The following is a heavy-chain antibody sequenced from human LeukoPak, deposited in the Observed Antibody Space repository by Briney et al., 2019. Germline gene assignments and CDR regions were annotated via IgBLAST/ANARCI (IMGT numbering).Heavy chain of an antibody. V-gene: IGHV3-7*01. J-gene: IGHJ6*03. CDR2: IKQDGSEK. CDR3: AKDGQLLPHPTNYYMDV. CDR1: GFTFSSYW. Sequence: TGGSLRLSCAASGFTFSSYWMSWVRQAPGKGPEWVANIKQDGSEKYYVDSVKGRFTISRDNSKNTLYLQMNSLRAEDTAVYYCAKDGQLLPHPTNYYMDVWGKGTTVTISS. D-gene: IGHD2-2*01.